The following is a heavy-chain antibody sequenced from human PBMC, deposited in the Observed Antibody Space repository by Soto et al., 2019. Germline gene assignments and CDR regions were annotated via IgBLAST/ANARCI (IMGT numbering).Heavy chain of an antibody. CDR1: GFTFDDYA. J-gene: IGHJ4*02. V-gene: IGHV3-9*01. Sequence: EVQLAESGGGLVQPGRSLRLSCAASGFTFDDYAMHWVRQAPGKGLEWVSGISWNSGSIGYADSVKGRFTISRDNAKNSLYLQMNSLRAEDTALYYCAKDMSARPVTPDYWGQGTLVTVSS. CDR3: AKDMSARPVTPDY. CDR2: ISWNSGSI. D-gene: IGHD6-6*01.